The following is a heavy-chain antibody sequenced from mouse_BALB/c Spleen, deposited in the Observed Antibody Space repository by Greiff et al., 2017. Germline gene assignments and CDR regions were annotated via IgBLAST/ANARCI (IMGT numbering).Heavy chain of an antibody. D-gene: IGHD2-2*01. CDR3: ARNGYYWYFDV. Sequence: VQRVESGPGLVQPSQSLSITCTVSGFSLTSYGVHWVRQSPGKGLEWLGVIWSGGSTDYNAAFISRLSISKDNSKSQVFFKMNSLQANDTAIYYCARNGYYWYFDVWGAGTTVTVSS. V-gene: IGHV2-2*02. J-gene: IGHJ1*01. CDR2: IWSGGST. CDR1: GFSLTSYG.